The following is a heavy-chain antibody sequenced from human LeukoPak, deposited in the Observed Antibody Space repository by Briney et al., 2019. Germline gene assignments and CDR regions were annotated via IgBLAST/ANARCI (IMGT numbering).Heavy chain of an antibody. CDR3: ARLGVHSGYPVGFDY. V-gene: IGHV1-2*02. D-gene: IGHD3-22*01. Sequence: ASVKVSCKASGYTFTGYYMHWVRQAPGQGLEWMGWINPKSGGTNYARKFQGRVTMTRDTSISTAYMELSRLRSDDTAVYYCARLGVHSGYPVGFDYWGQGTLVTVSS. CDR2: INPKSGGT. CDR1: GYTFTGYY. J-gene: IGHJ4*02.